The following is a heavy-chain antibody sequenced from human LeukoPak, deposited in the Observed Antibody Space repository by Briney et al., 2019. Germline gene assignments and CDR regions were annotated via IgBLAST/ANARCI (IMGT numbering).Heavy chain of an antibody. Sequence: GESLKISCNGSGYGFPSYWIGLVRQMPGRGLEWMGIIYPADSDARYSPSFQGHVTLSADKSISTAYLQWSSLRASDTAMYYCARSSGSGWSFFDYWGQGTLVTVSS. D-gene: IGHD6-19*01. CDR2: IYPADSDA. J-gene: IGHJ4*02. CDR1: GYGFPSYW. CDR3: ARSSGSGWSFFDY. V-gene: IGHV5-51*01.